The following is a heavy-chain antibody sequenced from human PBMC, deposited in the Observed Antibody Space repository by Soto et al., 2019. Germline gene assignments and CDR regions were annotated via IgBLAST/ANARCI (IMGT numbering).Heavy chain of an antibody. CDR3: ARASYCGSITSEHDC. CDR1: GFTFSSYS. J-gene: IGHJ4*02. CDR2: ISSSSSYT. D-gene: IGHD2-2*01. Sequence: EVQLVESGGGLVKPGGSLRLSCAASGFTFSSYSMNWVRQAPGKGLEWVSSISSSSSYTYYADSVKGRFTISRDNVKISLYLQMNSLRPEDTAVYYWARASYCGSITSEHDCWGQGTLVTVSS. V-gene: IGHV3-21*02.